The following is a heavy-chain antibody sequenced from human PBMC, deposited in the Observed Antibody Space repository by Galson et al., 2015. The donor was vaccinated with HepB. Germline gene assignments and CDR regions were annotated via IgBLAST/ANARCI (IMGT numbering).Heavy chain of an antibody. Sequence: SLRLSCAASGFTFSSYAMHWVRQAPGKGLEWVAVISYDGSNKYYADSVKGRFTISRDNSKNTLYLQMNSLRAEDTAVYYCARTGTWEYCGGDCPPFDYWGQGTLVTVSS. D-gene: IGHD2-21*02. V-gene: IGHV3-30*04. CDR1: GFTFSSYA. J-gene: IGHJ4*02. CDR2: ISYDGSNK. CDR3: ARTGTWEYCGGDCPPFDY.